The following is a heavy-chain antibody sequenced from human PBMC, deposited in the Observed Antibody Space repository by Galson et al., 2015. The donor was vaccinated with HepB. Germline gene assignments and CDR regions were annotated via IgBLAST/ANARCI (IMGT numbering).Heavy chain of an antibody. CDR2: IGSNI. V-gene: IGHV3-21*01. Sequence: SQRLSCAASGFTFSGYSMNWVRQAPGKGLEWVSSIGSNIFYVDSVKGRFTTSRDNAKNALYLQMNSLRDEDTAVYYCARGAILTGYLNWYFDLWGRGTLVTVSS. J-gene: IGHJ2*01. D-gene: IGHD3-9*01. CDR3: ARGAILTGYLNWYFDL. CDR1: GFTFSGYS.